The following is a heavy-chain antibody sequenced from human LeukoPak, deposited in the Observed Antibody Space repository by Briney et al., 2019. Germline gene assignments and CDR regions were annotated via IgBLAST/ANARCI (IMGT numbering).Heavy chain of an antibody. CDR3: AREFLLVGPYYYYMDV. J-gene: IGHJ6*03. CDR1: GGSISSGSYY. V-gene: IGHV4-61*02. Sequence: PSETLSLTCTASGGSISSGSYYWSWIRQPAGKGLEWIGSIHTSGSTNYNPSLKSRVTISVDTSKNQFSLKLSSVTAADTAVYYCAREFLLVGPYYYYMDVWGKGTTVTLSS. CDR2: IHTSGST. D-gene: IGHD6-6*01.